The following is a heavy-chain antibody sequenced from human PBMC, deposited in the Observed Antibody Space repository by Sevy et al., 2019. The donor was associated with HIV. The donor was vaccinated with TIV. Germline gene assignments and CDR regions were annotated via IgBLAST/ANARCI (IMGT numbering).Heavy chain of an antibody. J-gene: IGHJ4*02. CDR2: IKYDGSDK. CDR1: GFTFSTYW. V-gene: IGHV3-7*01. Sequence: GGSLRLSCAASGFTFSTYWMSWVRQAPGKGLEWVASIKYDGSDKYYVDSARGRFTISRENAKNSLYLQVNSLRAEDTAVYFCARESPGSTVAYFDYWGQGTLVTVSS. CDR3: ARESPGSTVAYFDY. D-gene: IGHD4-17*01.